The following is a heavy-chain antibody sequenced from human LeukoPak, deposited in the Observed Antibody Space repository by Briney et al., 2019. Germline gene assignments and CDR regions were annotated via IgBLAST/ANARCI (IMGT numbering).Heavy chain of an antibody. Sequence: PGGSLRLSCAASGFTFSDYYMSWIRQAPGKGLEWVSYISSSGSTIYYADSVKGRFTISRDNAKNSLYLQMNSLRAEDTAGYYXXXXXSPWELLFTPDYWGQGTLVTVSS. CDR1: GFTFSDYY. V-gene: IGHV3-11*04. J-gene: IGHJ4*02. CDR2: ISSSGSTI. D-gene: IGHD1-26*01. CDR3: XXXXSPWELLFTPDY.